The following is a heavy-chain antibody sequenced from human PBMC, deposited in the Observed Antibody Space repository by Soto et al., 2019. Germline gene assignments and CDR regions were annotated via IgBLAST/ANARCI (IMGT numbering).Heavy chain of an antibody. V-gene: IGHV3-7*01. CDR3: ARGRGGFESMRDPGSGMDV. J-gene: IGHJ6*02. CDR1: GFTFSSYW. CDR2: IKQDGSEK. Sequence: GGSLRLSCAASGFTFSSYWMSWVRQAPGKGLEWVANIKQDGSEKYYVDSVKGRFTISRDNAKNSLYLQMNSLRAEDTAVCYCARGRGGFESMRDPGSGMDVWGQGTTVTVSS. D-gene: IGHD1-1*01.